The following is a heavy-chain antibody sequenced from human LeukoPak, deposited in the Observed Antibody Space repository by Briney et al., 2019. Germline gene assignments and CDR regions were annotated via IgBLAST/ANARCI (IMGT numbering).Heavy chain of an antibody. CDR3: ARDYPGQGIDY. J-gene: IGHJ4*02. Sequence: GGSLRLSRAASGFTFSTYWMSWFRQAPGKGLEWVANIKQDGSAKYYVDSVKGRFTISRDNAKTSLYLQMNSLRDEDTAVYYCARDYPGQGIDYWGQGTLVTVSS. D-gene: IGHD3-10*01. CDR2: IKQDGSAK. V-gene: IGHV3-7*01. CDR1: GFTFSTYW.